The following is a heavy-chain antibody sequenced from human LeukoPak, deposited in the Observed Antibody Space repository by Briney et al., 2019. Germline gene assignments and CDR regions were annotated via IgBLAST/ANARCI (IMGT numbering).Heavy chain of an antibody. V-gene: IGHV4-34*01. J-gene: IGHJ4*02. CDR2: INHSGST. D-gene: IGHD4-11*01. CDR3: ATYSNYDFDY. Sequence: SETLSLTCAVYGGSFSGYYWSWTRQPPGKGLEWIGEINHSGSTNYNPSLKSRVTISVDTSKNQFSLKLSSVTAADTAVYYCATYSNYDFDYWGQGTLVTVSS. CDR1: GGSFSGYY.